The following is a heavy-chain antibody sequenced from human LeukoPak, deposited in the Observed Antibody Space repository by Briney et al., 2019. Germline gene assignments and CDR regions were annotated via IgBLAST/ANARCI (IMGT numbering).Heavy chain of an antibody. Sequence: GGSLRLSCAASGFTFSNAWMIWVRQAPGKGLEWVSYISSSNNIYFADSVKGRFTISRDSAENSLYLQMNSLRDEDTAVYYCAATYYYDGSGGYWGQGTLVTVSS. CDR3: AATYYYDGSGGY. V-gene: IGHV3-69-1*02. J-gene: IGHJ4*02. D-gene: IGHD3-22*01. CDR2: ISSSNNI. CDR1: GFTFSNAW.